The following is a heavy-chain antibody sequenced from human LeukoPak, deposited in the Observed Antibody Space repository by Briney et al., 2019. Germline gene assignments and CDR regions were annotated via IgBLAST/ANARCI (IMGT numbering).Heavy chain of an antibody. J-gene: IGHJ4*02. V-gene: IGHV4-4*01. CDR1: GGSISSSNW. CDR3: AREGQAATPGWDY. CDR2: SYHSGST. Sequence: SGTLSLTCAVSGGSISSSNWWSWVRPPPGKGREWSGESYHSGSTNYNPSLKSRVTTSVDKSKTQSSLKVSSVTAADTAVYCCAREGQAATPGWDYWGQGTLVTVSS. D-gene: IGHD2-15*01.